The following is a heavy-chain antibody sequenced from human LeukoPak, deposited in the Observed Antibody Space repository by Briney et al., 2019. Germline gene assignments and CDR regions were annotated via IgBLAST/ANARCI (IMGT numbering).Heavy chain of an antibody. CDR2: IRSKAYGGTT. V-gene: IGHV3-49*04. CDR1: GFTFGEYA. D-gene: IGHD3-22*01. J-gene: IGHJ4*02. CDR3: TRDRRGYDDSSGYYCRFDF. Sequence: GRSLRLSCTASGFTFGEYAMIWVRQAPGKGLEWVGFIRSKAYGGTTEYAASVKGRFTISRDDSNSIAYLQMNSLKTEDTAVYYCTRDRRGYDDSSGYYCRFDFGAQGTLVTVSS.